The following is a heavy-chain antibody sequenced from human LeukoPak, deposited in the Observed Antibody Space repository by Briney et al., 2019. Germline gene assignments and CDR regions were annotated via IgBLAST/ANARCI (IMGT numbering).Heavy chain of an antibody. V-gene: IGHV1-69*13. Sequence: HVASVKVSCKASGGTFSSYAISWVRQAPGQGLEWMGGIIPIFGTANYAQKFQGRVTITADESTSTAYMELSSLRSEDTAVYYCARAQPAAIYYFDYWGQGTLVTVSS. CDR2: IIPIFGTA. CDR3: ARAQPAAIYYFDY. CDR1: GGTFSSYA. J-gene: IGHJ4*02. D-gene: IGHD2-2*01.